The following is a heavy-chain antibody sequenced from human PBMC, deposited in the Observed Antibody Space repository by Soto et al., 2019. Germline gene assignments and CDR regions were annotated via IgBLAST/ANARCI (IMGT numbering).Heavy chain of an antibody. D-gene: IGHD2-2*02. CDR1: GYSFTSYW. CDR2: INPSDSYT. Sequence: GESLKISCQGSGYSFTSYWIGWVRQRPGKGLECMGRINPSDSYTTYSPSFQGHVTISTDKSFSTAYLQWSGLKASDTAMYYCARLWYCTGTSCYTFDSWGQGTLVTVSS. J-gene: IGHJ4*02. V-gene: IGHV5-10-1*01. CDR3: ARLWYCTGTSCYTFDS.